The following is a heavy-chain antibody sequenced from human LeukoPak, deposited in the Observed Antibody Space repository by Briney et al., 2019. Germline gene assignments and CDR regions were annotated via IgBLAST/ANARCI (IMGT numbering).Heavy chain of an antibody. Sequence: PGGSLRLSCAASGFTFSSYWMSWVRQAPGKGLEWVANIKEDGSEKFHVGSVRGRFTISRDNAKNSLYLQMNSLRAEDTAVYYCARLYSRVGPFDYWGQGTQVTVSS. CDR3: ARLYSRVGPFDY. V-gene: IGHV3-7*01. CDR2: IKEDGSEK. D-gene: IGHD5-18*01. CDR1: GFTFSSYW. J-gene: IGHJ4*02.